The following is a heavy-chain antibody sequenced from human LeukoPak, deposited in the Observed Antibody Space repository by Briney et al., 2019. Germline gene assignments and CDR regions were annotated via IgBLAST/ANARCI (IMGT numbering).Heavy chain of an antibody. D-gene: IGHD2-2*01. CDR3: ASHRCSSTSCPTDAFDI. CDR1: GGSISSYY. V-gene: IGHV4-39*01. CDR2: IYYSGST. J-gene: IGHJ3*02. Sequence: SETLSLTCTVSGGSISSYYWGWIRQPPGKGLEWIGSIYYSGSTYYNPSLKSRVTISVDTSKNQFSLKLSSVTAADTAVYYCASHRCSSTSCPTDAFDIWGQGTMVTVSS.